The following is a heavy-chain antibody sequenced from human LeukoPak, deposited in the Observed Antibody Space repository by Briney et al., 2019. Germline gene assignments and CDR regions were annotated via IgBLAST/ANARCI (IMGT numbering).Heavy chain of an antibody. D-gene: IGHD3/OR15-3a*01. Sequence: SETLSLTCTVYGGSFSGYYWSWIRQPPGKGLEWIGEINHSGSTNYHPSLKSRVTMSVDTSKNHFSLKLTSMTAADTAVYYCARGSPDWLLDAFDIWGQGTMVTVSS. CDR1: GGSFSGYY. CDR3: ARGSPDWLLDAFDI. J-gene: IGHJ3*02. V-gene: IGHV4-34*01. CDR2: INHSGST.